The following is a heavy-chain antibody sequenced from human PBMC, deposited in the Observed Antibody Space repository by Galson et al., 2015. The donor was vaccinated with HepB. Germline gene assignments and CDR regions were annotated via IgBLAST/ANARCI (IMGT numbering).Heavy chain of an antibody. CDR1: GFTFNHYY. CDR2: ITSDGTTM. CDR3: ARDSFGEGPEFDY. Sequence: SLRLSCAASGFTFNHYYMNWIRQAPGKGLEWVSYITSDGTTMYYADSVKGRFTISRDNAKNSPYLEMNSLRAEDTAVYYCARDSFGEGPEFDYWGQGTLVTVSS. J-gene: IGHJ4*02. V-gene: IGHV3-11*01. D-gene: IGHD3-10*01.